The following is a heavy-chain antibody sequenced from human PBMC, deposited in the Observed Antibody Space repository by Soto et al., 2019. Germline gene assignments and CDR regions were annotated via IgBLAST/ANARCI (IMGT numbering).Heavy chain of an antibody. D-gene: IGHD6-19*01. V-gene: IGHV1-8*01. Sequence: QVQLVQSGAEVKKPGASVKVSCTFTSYDINWVRQATGQGLEWMGWMNPNSGNTRYAQKFQGRVNMTRNTSNFTAYMELSSLRSEDTAVYYCARGPGSSDWRFSYYYMDVWGQGTTVTVSS. J-gene: IGHJ6*02. CDR3: ARGPGSSDWRFSYYYMDV. CDR2: MNPNSGNT. CDR1: FTSYD.